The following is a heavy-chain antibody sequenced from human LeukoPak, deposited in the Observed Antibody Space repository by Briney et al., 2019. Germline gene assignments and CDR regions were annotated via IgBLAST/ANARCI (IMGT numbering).Heavy chain of an antibody. V-gene: IGHV3-48*03. D-gene: IGHD3-9*01. CDR1: GFTFSSYE. J-gene: IGHJ5*02. CDR3: ARESSILTGYPAGNWFDP. Sequence: PGGSLRLSCAASGFTFSSYEMNWVRQAPGKGLEWVSYISSSGSTIYYADSVKGRFTISRDNTKNSLYLQMNSLRAEDTAVYYCARESSILTGYPAGNWFDPWGQGTLVTVSS. CDR2: ISSSGSTI.